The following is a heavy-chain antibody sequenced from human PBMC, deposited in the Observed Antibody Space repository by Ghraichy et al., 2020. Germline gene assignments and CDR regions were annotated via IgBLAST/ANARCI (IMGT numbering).Heavy chain of an antibody. CDR1: GFTFSRYS. CDR2: ISSSSSTI. V-gene: IGHV3-48*02. Sequence: GGSLRLSCAASGFTFSRYSMTWVRQAPGKGLEWVSYISSSSSTIFYADSVKGRFTISRDNAKNSLYLQMNSLRDEDTAVYYCERDGWGVTMIELDYWGQGTLVTVSS. J-gene: IGHJ4*02. D-gene: IGHD3-22*01. CDR3: ERDGWGVTMIELDY.